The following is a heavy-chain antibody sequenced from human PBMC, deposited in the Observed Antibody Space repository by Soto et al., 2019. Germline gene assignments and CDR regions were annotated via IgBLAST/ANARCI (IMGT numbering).Heavy chain of an antibody. V-gene: IGHV1-8*02. Sequence: ASVKVSCKASGYTFTGYYMHWVRQATGQGLEWMGWMNPNSGNTGYAQKFQGRVTMTRNTSISTAYMELSSLRSEDTAVYYCASGGGSGHYGGMDVWGQGTTVTVSS. CDR2: MNPNSGNT. D-gene: IGHD6-19*01. J-gene: IGHJ6*02. CDR3: ASGGGSGHYGGMDV. CDR1: GYTFTGYY.